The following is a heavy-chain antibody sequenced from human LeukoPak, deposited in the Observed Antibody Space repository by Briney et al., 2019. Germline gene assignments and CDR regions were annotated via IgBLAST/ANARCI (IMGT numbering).Heavy chain of an antibody. Sequence: ASVKVSCKASGYTFIGYYMHWVRQAPGQGLEWMGWINPNSGGTNYAQKFQGRVTMTRDTSISTAYMELSRLRSDDTAVYYCARDQLYYDSSGYYASGGGGDYWGQGTLVTVSS. V-gene: IGHV1-2*02. CDR1: GYTFIGYY. D-gene: IGHD3-22*01. CDR2: INPNSGGT. J-gene: IGHJ4*02. CDR3: ARDQLYYDSSGYYASGGGGDY.